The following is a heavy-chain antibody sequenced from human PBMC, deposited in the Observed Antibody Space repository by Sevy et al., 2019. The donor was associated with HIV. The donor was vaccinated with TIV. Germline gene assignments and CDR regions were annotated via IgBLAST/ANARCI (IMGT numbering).Heavy chain of an antibody. J-gene: IGHJ6*02. Sequence: ASMKVSCKASGDTFGNYAIAWVRQAPGQGLEWMGGIIPVFGSANSAQKFQDRVTITADVSTGTAYMELRSLRSEDTAVYYCARSNPDGYNYSYYYGMDVWGQGTTVTVSS. CDR3: ARSNPDGYNYSYYYGMDV. D-gene: IGHD1-1*01. CDR2: IIPVFGSA. V-gene: IGHV1-69*13. CDR1: GDTFGNYA.